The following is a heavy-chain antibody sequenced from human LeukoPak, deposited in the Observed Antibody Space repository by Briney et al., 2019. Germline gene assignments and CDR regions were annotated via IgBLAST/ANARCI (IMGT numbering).Heavy chain of an antibody. Sequence: PSEALSLTCTVSGGSISSSSYYWGWIRQPPGKGLEWIGSIYYSGSTYYNPSLKSRVTISVDTSKNQFSLKLSSVTAADTAVYYCARHPIPGLTEDPGGGAFHIWVQGTMVTVSS. CDR1: GGSISSSSYY. J-gene: IGHJ3*02. D-gene: IGHD7-27*01. V-gene: IGHV4-39*01. CDR3: ARHPIPGLTEDPGGGAFHI. CDR2: IYYSGST.